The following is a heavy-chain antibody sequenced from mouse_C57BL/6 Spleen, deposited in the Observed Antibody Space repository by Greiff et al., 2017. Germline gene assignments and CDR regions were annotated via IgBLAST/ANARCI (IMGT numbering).Heavy chain of an antibody. J-gene: IGHJ4*01. V-gene: IGHV1-82*01. CDR1: GYAFSSSW. CDR3: ARGTRYYAMDY. Sequence: VQGVESGPELVKPGASVKISCKASGYAFSSSWMNWVKQRPGKGLEWIGRIYPGDGDTNYNGKFKGKATLTADKSSSTAYMQLSSLTSEDSAVYYCARGTRYYAMDYWGQGTSVTVSS. D-gene: IGHD3-3*01. CDR2: IYPGDGDT.